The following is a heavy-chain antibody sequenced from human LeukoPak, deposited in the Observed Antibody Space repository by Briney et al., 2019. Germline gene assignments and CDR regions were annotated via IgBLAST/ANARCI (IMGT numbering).Heavy chain of an antibody. V-gene: IGHV3-9*01. J-gene: IGHJ4*02. D-gene: IGHD6-19*01. CDR2: ISWNSGTI. CDR1: GFTVSSNY. Sequence: GGSLRLSCAASGFTVSSNYMSWVRQAPGKGLEWVSGISWNSGTIGYADSVKGRFTISRDNAKKSLYLQMNSLRAEDTALYYCAKDQGSGWYHFDYWGRGTLVSVSS. CDR3: AKDQGSGWYHFDY.